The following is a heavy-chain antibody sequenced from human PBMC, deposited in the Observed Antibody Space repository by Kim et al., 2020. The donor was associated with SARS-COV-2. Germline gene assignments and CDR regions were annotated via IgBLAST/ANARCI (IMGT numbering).Heavy chain of an antibody. D-gene: IGHD6-19*01. CDR1: GFVFSSYG. CDR3: ATDPKYSSGWYYFDQ. V-gene: IGHV3-33*01. J-gene: IGHJ4*02. CDR2: IWYDGTNT. Sequence: GSLRLSCVASGFVFSSYGMHWVRQAPGKGPEWVATIWYDGTNTVYADSVKGRFTISRDNSKNTLYLQMNSLRVGDTAVYYCATDPKYSSGWYYFDQWGQGTRVTVSS.